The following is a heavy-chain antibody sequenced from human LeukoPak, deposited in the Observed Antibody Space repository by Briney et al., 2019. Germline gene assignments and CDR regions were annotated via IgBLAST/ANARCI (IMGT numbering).Heavy chain of an antibody. CDR2: INHSGST. V-gene: IGHV4-34*01. CDR3: ARHPAYLIAAAGIGWFDP. Sequence: SETLSLTCAVYGGSFSGYYWSWIRQPPGKGLEWIGEINHSGSTNYNPSLKSRVTISVDTFKNQFSLKLSSVTAADTAVYYCARHPAYLIAAAGIGWFDPWGQGTLVTVAS. CDR1: GGSFSGYY. J-gene: IGHJ5*02. D-gene: IGHD6-13*01.